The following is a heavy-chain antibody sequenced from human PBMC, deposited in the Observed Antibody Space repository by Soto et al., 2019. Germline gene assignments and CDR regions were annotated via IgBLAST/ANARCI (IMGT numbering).Heavy chain of an antibody. D-gene: IGHD3-10*02. Sequence: EVQLVESGGGLVKPGGSLRLSCAASGFTFSGDAMNWVLQSPGKGLEWVSSISTTSTYIYYADSVKGRFTISRDNANNSQHLQMNDLRAEDTAVYYCARDYVMDVWGQGTTVTVSS. CDR2: ISTTSTYI. J-gene: IGHJ6*02. V-gene: IGHV3-21*01. CDR1: GFTFSGDA. CDR3: ARDYVMDV.